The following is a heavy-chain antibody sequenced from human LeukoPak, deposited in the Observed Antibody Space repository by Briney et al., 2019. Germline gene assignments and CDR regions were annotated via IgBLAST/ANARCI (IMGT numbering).Heavy chain of an antibody. D-gene: IGHD3-10*01. V-gene: IGHV3-53*01. CDR1: GFTVSSNY. CDR3: AKALPFGSGSYYDY. J-gene: IGHJ4*02. CDR2: IYSGGST. Sequence: GGSLRLSCAASGFTVSSNYMSWVRQAPGKGLEWVSVIYSGGSTYYADSVKGRFTISRDNSKNTLYLQMNSLRAEDTAVYYCAKALPFGSGSYYDYWGQGTLVTVSS.